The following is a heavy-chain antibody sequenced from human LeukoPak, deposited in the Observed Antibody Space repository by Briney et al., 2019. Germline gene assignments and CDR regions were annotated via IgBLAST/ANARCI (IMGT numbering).Heavy chain of an antibody. Sequence: SETLSLTCTVSGGSISSYYWSWIRQPPGKGLEWIGYIYYSGSTNYNPSLKSRVTISVDTSKNQFSLKLSPVTAADTAVYYCARSYDFWSGYDAFDIWGQGTMVTVSS. J-gene: IGHJ3*02. D-gene: IGHD3-3*01. V-gene: IGHV4-59*01. CDR1: GGSISSYY. CDR3: ARSYDFWSGYDAFDI. CDR2: IYYSGST.